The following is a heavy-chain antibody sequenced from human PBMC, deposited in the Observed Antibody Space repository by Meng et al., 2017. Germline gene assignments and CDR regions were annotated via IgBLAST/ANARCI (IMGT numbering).Heavy chain of an antibody. D-gene: IGHD3-9*01. CDR2: ISYDGSNK. J-gene: IGHJ4*02. Sequence: GGSLRLSCAASGFTFSSYAMHWVRQAPGKGLEWVAVISYDGSNKYYADSVKGRFTISRDNSKNTLYLQMNSLRAEDTAVYYCARDPLTYYDILTGYYPTNFDYWGQGTRVTVSS. V-gene: IGHV3-30*04. CDR1: GFTFSSYA. CDR3: ARDPLTYYDILTGYYPTNFDY.